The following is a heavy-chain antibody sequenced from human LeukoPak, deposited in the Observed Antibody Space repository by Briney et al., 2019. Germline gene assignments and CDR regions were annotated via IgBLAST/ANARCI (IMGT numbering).Heavy chain of an antibody. J-gene: IGHJ4*02. Sequence: PGGSLRLSCAASGFTFSSYWMSWVRQAPGKGLEWVANIKQDGSEKYYVDSVKGRFTISRDNAKNSLYLQMNNLSAEDTAVYYCARDSTTVVTPGVDYWGQGTLVTVSS. CDR1: GFTFSSYW. D-gene: IGHD4-23*01. CDR2: IKQDGSEK. CDR3: ARDSTTVVTPGVDY. V-gene: IGHV3-7*01.